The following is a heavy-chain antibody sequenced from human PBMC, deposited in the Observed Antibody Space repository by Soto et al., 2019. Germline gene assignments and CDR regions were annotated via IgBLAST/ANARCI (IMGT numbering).Heavy chain of an antibody. D-gene: IGHD5-12*01. J-gene: IGHJ4*02. CDR3: ATTKYSDYDLGRGST. CDR2: IIPMYGTA. V-gene: IGHV1-69*08. CDR1: GGTFNSYT. Sequence: QVQLVQSGAEVKKPGSSVKVSCKASGGTFNSYTITWVRQAPGQGLEWMGRIIPMYGTANYAQSLQGRVMITADSSTSTAYMELSSLTSEDTAVYYCATTKYSDYDLGRGSTWGQGTLVTVSS.